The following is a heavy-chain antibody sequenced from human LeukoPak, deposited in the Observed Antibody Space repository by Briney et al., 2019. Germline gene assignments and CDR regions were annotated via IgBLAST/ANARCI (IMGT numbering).Heavy chain of an antibody. CDR2: IYYSGST. CDR1: GGSISSYY. Sequence: SETLSLTCTVSGGSISSYYWSWIRQPPGKGLEWIGYIYYSGSTYYNPSLKSRVTISVDTSKNQFSLKLSSVTAADTAVYYCARDKGPYYDMVSPGAFDIWGQGTMVTVSS. CDR3: ARDKGPYYDMVSPGAFDI. D-gene: IGHD3-22*01. J-gene: IGHJ3*02. V-gene: IGHV4-59*12.